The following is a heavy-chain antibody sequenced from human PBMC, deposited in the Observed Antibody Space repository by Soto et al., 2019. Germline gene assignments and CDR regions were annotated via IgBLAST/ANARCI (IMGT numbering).Heavy chain of an antibody. D-gene: IGHD3-22*01. CDR2: VSSSGVTI. CDR3: ARDSRFSSGEDYFYYYGMDV. J-gene: IGHJ6*02. CDR1: GFSLSTYS. V-gene: IGHV3-48*02. Sequence: EVQLVESGGGLVQPGRSLRLSCEVTGFSLSTYSMNWVRQAPGKGLEWVSFVSSSGVTIYYTDSVKGRFTISRDTANNSLYLQMDRLRDEDTAVYYCARDSRFSSGEDYFYYYGMDVWGQGTTVTVSS.